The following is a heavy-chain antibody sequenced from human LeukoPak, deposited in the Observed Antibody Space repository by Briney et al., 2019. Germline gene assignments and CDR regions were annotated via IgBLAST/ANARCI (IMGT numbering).Heavy chain of an antibody. D-gene: IGHD6-13*01. CDR1: GYTFTSYG. V-gene: IGHV1-18*01. CDR3: ASLIAAAGRYGMDV. Sequence: GASVKVSCKASGYTFTSYGISWVRQAPGRGLEWMGWISAYNGNTNYAQKLQGRVTMTTDTSTSTAYMELRSLRSDDTAVYYCASLIAAAGRYGMDVWGQGTTVTVSS. CDR2: ISAYNGNT. J-gene: IGHJ6*02.